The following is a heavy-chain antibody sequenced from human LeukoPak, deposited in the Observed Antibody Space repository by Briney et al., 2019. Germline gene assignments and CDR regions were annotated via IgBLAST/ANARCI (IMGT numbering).Heavy chain of an antibody. D-gene: IGHD2-2*01. CDR1: GYTFTSYG. Sequence: ASVKVSCKASGYTFTSYGISWVRQAPGQGLEWMGWISAYNGNTNYAQKLQGRVTMTTDTSTSTAYMELRSLRSDDTAVYYCARDQRFFGPNIVVVPAAPAVDYWGQGTLVTVSS. CDR3: ARDQRFFGPNIVVVPAAPAVDY. V-gene: IGHV1-18*01. J-gene: IGHJ4*02. CDR2: ISAYNGNT.